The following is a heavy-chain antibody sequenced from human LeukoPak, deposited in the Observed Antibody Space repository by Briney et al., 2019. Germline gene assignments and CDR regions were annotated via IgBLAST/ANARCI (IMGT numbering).Heavy chain of an antibody. CDR2: IYYTGST. CDR3: ARCGYSYGTGYHFDS. D-gene: IGHD5-18*01. CDR1: GGSIGSYY. V-gene: IGHV4-59*13. J-gene: IGHJ4*02. Sequence: SETLSLTCTVSGGSIGSYYWSWIRQPPGKGLEWIGFIYYTGSTNYNSSLKSRVTISLDTSKNQFSLRLSSMTAADTAVYFCARCGYSYGTGYHFDSWAREPWSPSPQ.